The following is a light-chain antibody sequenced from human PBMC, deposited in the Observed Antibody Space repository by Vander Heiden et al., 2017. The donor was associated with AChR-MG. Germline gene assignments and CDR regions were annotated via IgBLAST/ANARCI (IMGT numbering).Light chain of an antibody. CDR3: MQAVQAFT. CDR1: QSFLYSNGYNY. J-gene: IGKJ3*01. Sequence: DIVMTQSPLSLPVTPGEPASISCRSSQSFLYSNGYNYLDWYLQKPGQSPQLLIYLGSNRASGVPDRFSGSGSGTDFTLKISRVEAEDVGIYYCMQAVQAFTFGPGTKVDVK. V-gene: IGKV2-28*01. CDR2: LGS.